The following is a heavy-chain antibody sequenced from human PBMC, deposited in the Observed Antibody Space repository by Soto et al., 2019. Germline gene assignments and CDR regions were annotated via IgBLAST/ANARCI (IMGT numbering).Heavy chain of an antibody. CDR2: ISGSGGST. CDR1: GFTFSSYA. D-gene: IGHD2-15*01. V-gene: IGHV3-23*01. Sequence: PGGSLRLSCAASGFTFSSYAMSWVRQAPGKGLEWVSAISGSGGSTYYADSVKGRFTISRDNSKNTLYLQMNSLRAEDTAVYYCAKERYCSGGSCYLNYYYGMDVWGQGTTVTSP. CDR3: AKERYCSGGSCYLNYYYGMDV. J-gene: IGHJ6*02.